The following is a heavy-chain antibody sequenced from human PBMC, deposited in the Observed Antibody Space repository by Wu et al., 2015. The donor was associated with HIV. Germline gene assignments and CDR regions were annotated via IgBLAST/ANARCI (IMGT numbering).Heavy chain of an antibody. CDR2: IIPVFGTT. J-gene: IGHJ4*02. D-gene: IGHD2-15*01. Sequence: QVQLVQSGAEVKKPGSSVKVSCKASGGTFSSYAISWVRQAPGQGLEWMGRIIPVFGTTNYAQKFQNRVTITADGSTTTAYMDLSNLTSEDTAVYYCATGGSFSPSEFWGQGTLVTVSS. CDR1: GGTFSSYA. CDR3: ATGGSFSPSEF. V-gene: IGHV1-69*15.